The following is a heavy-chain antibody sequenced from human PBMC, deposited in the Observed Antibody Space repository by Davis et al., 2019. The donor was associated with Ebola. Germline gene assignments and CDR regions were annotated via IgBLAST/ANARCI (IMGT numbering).Heavy chain of an antibody. V-gene: IGHV3-30-3*01. CDR3: ARSPPLYSSGWYLPY. CDR1: GFTFSSYA. CDR2: ISYDGSNK. J-gene: IGHJ4*02. D-gene: IGHD6-19*01. Sequence: GGSLRLSCAASGFTFSSYAMHWVRQAPGQGLEWVAVISYDGSNKYYADSVKGRFTISRDNSKNTLYLQMNSLRAEDTAVYYCARSPPLYSSGWYLPYWCQGTLVTVSS.